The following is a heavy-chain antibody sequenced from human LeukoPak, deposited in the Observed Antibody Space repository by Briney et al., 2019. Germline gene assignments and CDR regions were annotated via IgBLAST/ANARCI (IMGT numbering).Heavy chain of an antibody. CDR2: ISYDGSNK. Sequence: GGSLRLSCAASGFTFSNYPMHWVRQAPGKGLEWVAVISYDGSNKHYADSVKGRFTISRDNSKNTLYLQMNSLRAADTALYYCATDWPGHCSGTTCSGRNWFDPWGQGTLVTVSS. V-gene: IGHV3-30*04. CDR3: ATDWPGHCSGTTCSGRNWFDP. J-gene: IGHJ5*02. D-gene: IGHD2-2*01. CDR1: GFTFSNYP.